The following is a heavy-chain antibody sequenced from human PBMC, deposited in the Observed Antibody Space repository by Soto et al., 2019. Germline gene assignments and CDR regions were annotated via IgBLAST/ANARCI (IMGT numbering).Heavy chain of an antibody. CDR1: GGSISSYY. V-gene: IGHV4-59*08. Sequence: QVQLQESGPGLVKPSETLSLTCTVSGGSISSYYWSWIRQPPGKGLEWIGDIYYSGSTNYHPSLKSRVTISVDTSKNQFSLKLSSVTAADTAVYYCARRSYDIWSGYCYMDVWGKGTTVTVSS. J-gene: IGHJ6*03. D-gene: IGHD3-9*01. CDR3: ARRSYDIWSGYCYMDV. CDR2: IYYSGST.